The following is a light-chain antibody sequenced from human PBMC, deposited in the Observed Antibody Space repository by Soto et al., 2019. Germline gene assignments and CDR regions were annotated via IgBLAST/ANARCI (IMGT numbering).Light chain of an antibody. Sequence: DFQVTQSPSTLSASVGDRVTITCRASQSLSGSLAWYQQKPGKAPHPLIYDASTLEDGVPSRFSGSGSGTEVTLTISSLQPDDFATYYCQQYKTYPPTFGQGTKVDIK. V-gene: IGKV1-5*01. CDR3: QQYKTYPPT. J-gene: IGKJ1*01. CDR1: QSLSGS. CDR2: DAS.